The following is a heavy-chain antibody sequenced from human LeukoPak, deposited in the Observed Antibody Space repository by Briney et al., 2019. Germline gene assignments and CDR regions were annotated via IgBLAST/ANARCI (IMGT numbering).Heavy chain of an antibody. CDR3: ARGQNIVVVPAALGGMDV. J-gene: IGHJ6*02. Sequence: GASVKVSCKASGYTFTSYGISWVRQAPGQGLEWMGWISAYNGNTNYAQKLQGRVTMTTDTSTSTAYMELRSLGSDDTAVYYCARGQNIVVVPAALGGMDVWGQGTTVTVSS. CDR1: GYTFTSYG. V-gene: IGHV1-18*01. D-gene: IGHD2-2*01. CDR2: ISAYNGNT.